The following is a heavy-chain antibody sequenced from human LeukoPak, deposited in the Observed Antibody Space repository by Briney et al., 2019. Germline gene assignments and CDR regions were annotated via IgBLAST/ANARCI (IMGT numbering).Heavy chain of an antibody. J-gene: IGHJ6*02. Sequence: GGSLRLSCAASGFTFSSYAMSWVRQAPGKGLEWVSAISGSGGCTYYADSVKGRFTISRDNSKNTLYLQMNSLRAEDTAVYYCAKDPTLGYYYYGMDVWGQGTTVTVSS. CDR2: ISGSGGCT. D-gene: IGHD7-27*01. CDR3: AKDPTLGYYYYGMDV. CDR1: GFTFSSYA. V-gene: IGHV3-23*01.